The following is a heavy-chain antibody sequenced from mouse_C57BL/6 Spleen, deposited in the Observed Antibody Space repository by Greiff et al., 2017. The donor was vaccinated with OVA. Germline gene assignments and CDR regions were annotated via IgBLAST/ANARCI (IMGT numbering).Heavy chain of an antibody. CDR3: ARGLQGAMDY. V-gene: IGHV3-6*01. CDR1: GYSITSGYY. CDR2: ISYDGSN. J-gene: IGHJ4*01. D-gene: IGHD2-13*01. Sequence: EVKVEESGPGLVKPSQSLSLTCSVTGYSITSGYYWNWIRQFPGNKLEWMGYISYDGSNNYNPSLKNRISITRDTSKNQFFLKLNSVTTEDTATYYCARGLQGAMDYWGQGTSVTVSS.